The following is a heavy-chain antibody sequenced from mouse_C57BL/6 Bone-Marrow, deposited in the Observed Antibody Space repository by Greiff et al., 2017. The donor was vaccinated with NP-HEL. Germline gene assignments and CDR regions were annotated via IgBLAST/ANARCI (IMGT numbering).Heavy chain of an antibody. Sequence: EVKLVESGGGLVQPGGSLKLSCAASGFTFSDYYMYWVRQTPEKRLEWVAYISTGGGSTYYPDTVKGRFTISRDNSKNTLYLQMSRLKSEDTAMDYCARQGDYAMGYWGQGTSVTVSS. V-gene: IGHV5-12*01. CDR1: GFTFSDYY. CDR3: ARQGDYAMGY. J-gene: IGHJ4*01. CDR2: ISTGGGST.